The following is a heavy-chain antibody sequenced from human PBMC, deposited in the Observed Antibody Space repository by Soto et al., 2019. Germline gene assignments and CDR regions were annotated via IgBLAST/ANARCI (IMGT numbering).Heavy chain of an antibody. V-gene: IGHV4-31*03. J-gene: IGHJ4*02. Sequence: SETLSVTGSVSGRTISSGGYYWSRIRHQPGKGLEWIGYIYYSGSTYYNPSLKSRVTISVDTSKKQFSLKLSSVTAADTAVYYCARGYRVTALRPYYFDYWGQGTLVPVSS. CDR1: GRTISSGGYY. CDR2: IYYSGST. D-gene: IGHD2-21*02. CDR3: ARGYRVTALRPYYFDY.